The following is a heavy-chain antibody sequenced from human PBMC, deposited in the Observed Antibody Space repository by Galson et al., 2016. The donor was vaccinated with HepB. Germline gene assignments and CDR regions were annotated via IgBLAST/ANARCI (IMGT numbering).Heavy chain of an antibody. J-gene: IGHJ6*02. V-gene: IGHV3-74*01. CDR1: GFSFSSNS. CDR2: ISIDGSNT. CDR3: TNSGDYHFYGLGV. D-gene: IGHD1-1*01. Sequence: SLRLSCAASGFSFSSNSMHWVRQAPGKGLVWVSRISIDGSNTGYADFAKGRFTISRDNARNSVSLQMNSLKAEDTAVYYCTNSGDYHFYGLGVWGQGTTVTVSS.